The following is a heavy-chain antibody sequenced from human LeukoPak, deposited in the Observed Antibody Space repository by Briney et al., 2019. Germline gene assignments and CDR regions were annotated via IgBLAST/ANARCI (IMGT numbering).Heavy chain of an antibody. Sequence: PGGSLRLSCAASGFTFSSYGMHWVRQAPGKGLEWVAVIWYEGSNKYYADSVKGRFTISRDNSKNTLYLQMNSLRAEDTAVYYCAREDIVVVVAATAYYYGMDVWGQGTTVTVSS. J-gene: IGHJ6*02. V-gene: IGHV3-33*01. CDR1: GFTFSSYG. CDR2: IWYEGSNK. D-gene: IGHD2-15*01. CDR3: AREDIVVVVAATAYYYGMDV.